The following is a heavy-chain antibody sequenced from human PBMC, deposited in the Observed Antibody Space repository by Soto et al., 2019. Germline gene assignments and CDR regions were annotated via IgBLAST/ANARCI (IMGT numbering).Heavy chain of an antibody. CDR1: GGTFSSYT. V-gene: IGHV1-69*04. CDR2: IIPILGIA. D-gene: IGHD4-17*01. Sequence: SVKVSCKASGGTFSSYTISWVRQAPGQGLEWMGRIIPILGIANYAQKFQGRVTITADKSTSTAYMELSSLRSEDTAVYYCARDPPLDDYGDYDPYYYYYYGMDVWGQGTTVTVSS. CDR3: ARDPPLDDYGDYDPYYYYYYGMDV. J-gene: IGHJ6*02.